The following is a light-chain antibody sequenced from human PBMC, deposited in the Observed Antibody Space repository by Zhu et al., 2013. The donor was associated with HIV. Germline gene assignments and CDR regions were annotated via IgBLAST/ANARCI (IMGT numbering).Light chain of an antibody. Sequence: QSALTQPPSASGSPGQSVTISCTGTSSDVGGYNYVSWYQQHPGKAPKLMIYEVSKRPSGVSNRFSASKSVNTASLTISGLLAEDEADYYCSSYSGSYISSNSYVVFGGGTKLTVL. CDR2: EVS. J-gene: IGLJ2*01. CDR1: SSDVGGYNY. V-gene: IGLV2-8*01. CDR3: SSYSGSYISSNSYVV.